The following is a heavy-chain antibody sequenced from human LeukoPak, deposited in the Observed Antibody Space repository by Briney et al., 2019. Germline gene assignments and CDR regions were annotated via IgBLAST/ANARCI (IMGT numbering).Heavy chain of an antibody. D-gene: IGHD5-12*01. V-gene: IGHV3-21*04. CDR1: GFTFSSYS. CDR2: ISSSSSHI. CDR3: VRGGAGATASDVFDI. Sequence: GGSLRLSCAASGFTFSSYSMNWVRQAPGKGLEWVSSISSSSSHIFYEDSVKGRFTISRDNAKNSLFLQMNSLRVEDTAIYYCVRGGAGATASDVFDIWGQGTMVTVSS. J-gene: IGHJ3*02.